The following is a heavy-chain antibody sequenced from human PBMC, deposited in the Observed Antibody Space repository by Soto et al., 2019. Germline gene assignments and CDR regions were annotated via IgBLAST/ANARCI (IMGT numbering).Heavy chain of an antibody. CDR3: ARDHGDSRGNWFDS. CDR1: GGSISSGGYY. D-gene: IGHD3-22*01. CDR2: IYYSGST. V-gene: IGHV4-31*03. Sequence: QVQLQESGPGLVKPSQTLSLTCSVSGGSISSGGYYWSWIRQHPRKGLEWIGYIYYSGSTYYNPSLKSRVTISVDTSKNQFSLNLNSVTAADTAVYYCARDHGDSRGNWFDSWGQGTLVTVSS. J-gene: IGHJ5*01.